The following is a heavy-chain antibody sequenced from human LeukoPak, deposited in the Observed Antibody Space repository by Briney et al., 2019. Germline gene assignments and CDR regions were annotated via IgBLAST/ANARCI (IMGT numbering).Heavy chain of an antibody. CDR2: TYYRSKWYN. CDR3: ARAEQWLAIYYYYYGMDV. J-gene: IGHJ6*02. CDR1: GDSVSSNSAA. V-gene: IGHV6-1*01. D-gene: IGHD6-19*01. Sequence: SQTLSLTCAISGDSVSSNSAAWNWIRQSPSRGLEWLGGTYYRSKWYNDYAVSVKSRITINPDTSKNQFSLQLNSVTPEDTAVYYCARAEQWLAIYYYYYGMDVWGQGTTVTVSS.